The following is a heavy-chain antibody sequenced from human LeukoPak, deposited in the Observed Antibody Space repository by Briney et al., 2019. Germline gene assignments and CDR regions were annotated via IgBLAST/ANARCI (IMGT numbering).Heavy chain of an antibody. D-gene: IGHD2-2*01. CDR2: INSDGSST. V-gene: IGHV3-74*01. J-gene: IGHJ3*02. Sequence: GGSLRLSCVPSGFMFSSYWMNWVRQAPGKGLVWVSRINSDGSSTSYADSVKGRFTISRDNAKNTLFLQMNSLRAEDTAVYYCARGPGAFDMWGEGTMVTVSS. CDR3: ARGPGAFDM. CDR1: GFMFSSYW.